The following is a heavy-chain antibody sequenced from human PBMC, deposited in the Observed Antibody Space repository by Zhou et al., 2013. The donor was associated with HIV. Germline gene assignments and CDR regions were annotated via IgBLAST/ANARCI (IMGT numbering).Heavy chain of an antibody. D-gene: IGHD5-18*01. CDR1: GGTFNNYA. V-gene: IGHV1-69*05. CDR3: AILDTAMVKADY. J-gene: IGHJ4*02. CDR2: IIPVFGTT. Sequence: QVQLVQSGAEVKRPGSSVKVSCKASGGTFNNYAFTWVRQAPGQGLEWMGRIIPVFGTTYYPQKFQGRVTITTDQSTSTAYMELSSLRSEDTAVYYCAILDTAMVKADYWGQGTLVTVSS.